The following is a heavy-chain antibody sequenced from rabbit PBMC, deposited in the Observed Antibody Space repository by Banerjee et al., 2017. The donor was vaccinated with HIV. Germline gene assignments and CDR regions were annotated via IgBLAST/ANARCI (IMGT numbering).Heavy chain of an antibody. J-gene: IGHJ4*01. CDR2: IYTGSGST. CDR3: ARDLILWAGSSFNL. Sequence: QQLVESGGGLVKPGASLTLTCKASGFSFSSGYYMCWVRQAPGKGLEWIGCIYTGSGSTYYASWAKGRFTISKTSSTTVTLQMTSLTAADTATYFCARDLILWAGSSFNLWGPGTLVTVS. D-gene: IGHD8-1*01. CDR1: GFSFSSGYY. V-gene: IGHV1S40*01.